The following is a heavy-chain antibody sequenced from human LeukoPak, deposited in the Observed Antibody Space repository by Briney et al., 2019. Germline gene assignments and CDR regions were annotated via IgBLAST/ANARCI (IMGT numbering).Heavy chain of an antibody. V-gene: IGHV1-2*06. CDR1: GYTFSGYQ. CDR2: MNPSSGVT. Sequence: ASVKVSCKASGYTFSGYQVHWLRQAPGQGLEWMGRMNPSSGVTNYAQKFQGRVTMTRDTSINTAYLDLSALKSDDTAVYYCARWGSGYLYYFDYWGQGTLVTVSS. J-gene: IGHJ4*02. D-gene: IGHD3-3*01. CDR3: ARWGSGYLYYFDY.